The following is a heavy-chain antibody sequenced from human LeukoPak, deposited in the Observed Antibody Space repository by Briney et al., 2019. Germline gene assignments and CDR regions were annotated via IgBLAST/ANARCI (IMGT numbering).Heavy chain of an antibody. D-gene: IGHD5-18*01. CDR2: IMEDGSVQ. CDR3: ARAKRGYSYGYYHYFDY. J-gene: IGHJ4*02. Sequence: PGGSLRLSCEASGFTFSKTWMSWVRQAPGKGLDWVACIMEDGSVQKYVDSVRGRFTISRDNAKNSLYLQMNSLRAEDTAVYYCARAKRGYSYGYYHYFDYWGQGTLVTVSS. V-gene: IGHV3-7*03. CDR1: GFTFSKTW.